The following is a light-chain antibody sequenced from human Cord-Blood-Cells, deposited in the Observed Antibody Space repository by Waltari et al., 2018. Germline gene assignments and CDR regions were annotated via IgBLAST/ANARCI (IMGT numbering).Light chain of an antibody. CDR3: LRSYSGARPV. J-gene: IGLJ3*02. Sequence: QAVVTQEPSLTVSPGGTVTLTCDSSTGAVTSGHYPYWFQQKPGQAPRTLIYDTSNKHSWTPARFSGSLLGGKAALTLSGAQPEDEAEYYCLRSYSGARPVFGGGTKLTVL. CDR1: TGAVTSGHY. V-gene: IGLV7-46*01. CDR2: DTS.